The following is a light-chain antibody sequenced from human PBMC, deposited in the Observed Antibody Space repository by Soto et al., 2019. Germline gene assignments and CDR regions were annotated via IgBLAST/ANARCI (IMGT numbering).Light chain of an antibody. J-gene: IGKJ1*01. CDR2: AAS. Sequence: EIIMTQSPATLSVSPGETATLSCRASQSVGRNLAWYQQKPGQPPRLLIFAASASATGIPARFSGSGSGTEFTLTISSLQSEDFAVYYCHQYNNWPPGTFGQGTRVEMK. V-gene: IGKV3-15*01. CDR3: HQYNNWPPGT. CDR1: QSVGRN.